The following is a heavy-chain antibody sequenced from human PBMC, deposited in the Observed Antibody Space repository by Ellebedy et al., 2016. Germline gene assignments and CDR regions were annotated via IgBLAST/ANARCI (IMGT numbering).Heavy chain of an antibody. Sequence: GESLKISXAASGFTFSTYAMDWVRQAPGKGLEWVAVISNDGTNKRYADFVKGRFTISRDNSKNTLYLQINSLRAEDTAVYYCARMAVVVTALQSYHFDYWGQGTLVTVSS. J-gene: IGHJ4*02. V-gene: IGHV3-30*04. D-gene: IGHD2-21*02. CDR2: ISNDGTNK. CDR1: GFTFSTYA. CDR3: ARMAVVVTALQSYHFDY.